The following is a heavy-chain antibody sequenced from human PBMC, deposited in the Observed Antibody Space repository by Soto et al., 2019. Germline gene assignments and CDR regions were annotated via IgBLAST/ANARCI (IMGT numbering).Heavy chain of an antibody. CDR1: GFTFSNYA. CDR2: ISGSGGST. CDR3: ARHQDSSTWYIYPIDY. D-gene: IGHD6-13*01. Sequence: GGSLRLSCAASGFTFSNYAMSWVRQAPGKGLEWVLGISGSGGSTFYADSGKGRFTISRDNSKSTLFLEMNSLRAEDTGIYYCARHQDSSTWYIYPIDYWGQGTLVTVSS. J-gene: IGHJ4*02. V-gene: IGHV3-23*01.